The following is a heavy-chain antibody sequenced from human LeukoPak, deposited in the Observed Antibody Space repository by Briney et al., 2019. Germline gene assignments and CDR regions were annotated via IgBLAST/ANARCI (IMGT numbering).Heavy chain of an antibody. CDR1: GVSISGNTFS. Sequence: SETLSLTCNVSGVSISGNTFSWGWIRQPPGKGLEWIGNIYYTGSTYYNPSLTSRVTISIDTSRNQFSLHLSSVTAADTAVYYCATVGDYIWGSYNDYWGQGTLVTVSS. CDR2: IYYTGST. D-gene: IGHD3-16*01. CDR3: ATVGDYIWGSYNDY. V-gene: IGHV4-39*07. J-gene: IGHJ4*02.